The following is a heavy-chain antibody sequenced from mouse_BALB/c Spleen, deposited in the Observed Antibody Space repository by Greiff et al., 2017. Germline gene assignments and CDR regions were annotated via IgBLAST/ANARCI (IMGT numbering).Heavy chain of an antibody. CDR3: ARPYYGYAMDY. V-gene: IGHV8-12*01. CDR1: GFSLSTSGMG. CDR2: IYWDDDK. Sequence: QVTLKVSGPGILQPSQTLSLTCSFSGFSLSTSGMGVSWIRQPSGKGLEWLAHIYWDDDKRYNPSLKSRLTISKDTSSNQVFLKITSVDTADTATYYCARPYYGYAMDYWGQGTSVTVSS. D-gene: IGHD1-1*01. J-gene: IGHJ4*01.